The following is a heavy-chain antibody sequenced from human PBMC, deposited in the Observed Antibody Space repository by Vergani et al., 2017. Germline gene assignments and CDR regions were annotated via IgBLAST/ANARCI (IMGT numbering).Heavy chain of an antibody. CDR3: ARSRGLRVLVFDY. CDR1: GGYISSGDYY. J-gene: IGHJ4*02. D-gene: IGHD1-1*01. CDR2: IYYSGSN. V-gene: IGHV4-30-4*08. Sequence: QVQLQESCPGLVKPSQTLSRTCTVSGGYISSGDYYWSWIGQPPGKGLDWIGYIYYSGSNYYNPSHKSRVTISVDTSKNQFSLKLSSVTAADTDVYYCARSRGLRVLVFDYWGQGTLVTVSS.